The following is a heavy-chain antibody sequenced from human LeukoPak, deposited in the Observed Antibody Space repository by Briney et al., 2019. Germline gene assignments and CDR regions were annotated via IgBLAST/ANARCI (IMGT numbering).Heavy chain of an antibody. CDR3: ARSYDSSGYSDY. CDR1: GYTFTGYY. D-gene: IGHD3-22*01. V-gene: IGHV1-2*02. J-gene: IGHJ4*02. Sequence: ASVKVSCKASGYTFTGYYMHWMRQAPGQGLEWMGWINPNSGGTNYAQKFQGRVTMTRDTSISTAYMELSRLRSDDTAVYYCARSYDSSGYSDYWGQGTLVTVSS. CDR2: INPNSGGT.